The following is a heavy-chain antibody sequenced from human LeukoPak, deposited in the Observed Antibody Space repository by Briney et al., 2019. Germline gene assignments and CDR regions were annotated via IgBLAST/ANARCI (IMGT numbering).Heavy chain of an antibody. D-gene: IGHD5-24*01. J-gene: IGHJ4*02. CDR3: ARTVEIPSFDY. CDR2: IYHSGST. Sequence: SETLSLTCTVSGYSISSGYYWGWTRQPPGKGLEWIGSIYHSGSTYYNPSLKSRVTISVDTSKNQFSLKLSSVTAADTAVYYCARTVEIPSFDYWGQGTLVTVSS. CDR1: GYSISSGYY. V-gene: IGHV4-38-2*02.